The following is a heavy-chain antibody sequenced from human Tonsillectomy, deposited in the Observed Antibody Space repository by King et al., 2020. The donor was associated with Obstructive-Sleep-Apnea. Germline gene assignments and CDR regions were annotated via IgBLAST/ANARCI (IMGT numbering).Heavy chain of an antibody. CDR3: AGMTQTDAFDI. V-gene: IGHV3-48*04. CDR2: ISSSSGTI. Sequence: QLVQSGGGLIQPGGSLRLSCAASGFTFSRYSMDWVRQAPGKGLEWVSYISSSSGTIYYADSVKGRFTISRDNAKSSLYLQMNSLRAEDTAVYYCAGMTQTDAFDIWGQGTMVTVSS. CDR1: GFTFSRYS. J-gene: IGHJ3*02.